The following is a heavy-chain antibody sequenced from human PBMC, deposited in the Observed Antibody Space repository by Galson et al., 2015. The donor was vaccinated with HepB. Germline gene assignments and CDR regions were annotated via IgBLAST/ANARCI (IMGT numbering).Heavy chain of an antibody. CDR3: ARRSISGLDY. CDR1: GFSFSTYG. CDR2: INSNGGTT. Sequence: SLRLSCAASGFSFSTYGIHWVRQAPGKGLESVSAINSNGGTTYYVNSMKGRFTISRDNSKNMAYLQMDSLRPEDMAVYHCARRSISGLDYWGQGTLVTVSS. D-gene: IGHD6-19*01. V-gene: IGHV3-64*01. J-gene: IGHJ4*02.